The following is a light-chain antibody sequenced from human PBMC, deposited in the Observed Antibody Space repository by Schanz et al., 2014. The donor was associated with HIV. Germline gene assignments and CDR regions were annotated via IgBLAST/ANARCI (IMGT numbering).Light chain of an antibody. CDR3: QSYDSGLSGSV. J-gene: IGLJ3*02. CDR2: VTH. CDR1: SSNIGNNY. Sequence: QSVLTQPPSVSAAPGQKVTISCSGSSSNIGNNYVSWFQQFPGTTPKLLIYVTHQRPSEIPDRFSGSKSDTSASLAITGLQSEDEAAYYCQSYDSGLSGSVFGGGTKLTVL. V-gene: IGLV1-51*01.